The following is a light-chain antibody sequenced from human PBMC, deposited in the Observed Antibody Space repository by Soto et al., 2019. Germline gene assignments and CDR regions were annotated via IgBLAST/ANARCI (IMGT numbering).Light chain of an antibody. V-gene: IGKV1-39*01. Sequence: DIQMTQSPSSLSASVGDRVTITCRASQRISNYLNWYQLKPGKAPKLLIYTAFTLQGGVPSRFSVSGSGTDFTLTISSLQTEEFATYCCQQDYSIPFTFGPGTKVDFK. CDR2: TAF. CDR3: QQDYSIPFT. CDR1: QRISNY. J-gene: IGKJ3*01.